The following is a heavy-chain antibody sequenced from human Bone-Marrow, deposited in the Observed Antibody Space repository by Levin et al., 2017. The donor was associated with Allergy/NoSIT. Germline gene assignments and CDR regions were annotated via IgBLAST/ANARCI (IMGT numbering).Heavy chain of an antibody. J-gene: IGHJ4*02. CDR3: AKDLDDSSGYYFDF. Sequence: QHGESLKISCAASGFSLSAYDMAWVRQAPGKGLEWVSTLSASGSTTYDADSLKGRFIISRDDSSNTLYLQMNSLSAGDTARYYCAKDLDDSSGYYFDFWGQGTLVLVSS. D-gene: IGHD3-22*01. CDR1: GFSLSAYD. CDR2: LSASGSTT. V-gene: IGHV3-23*01.